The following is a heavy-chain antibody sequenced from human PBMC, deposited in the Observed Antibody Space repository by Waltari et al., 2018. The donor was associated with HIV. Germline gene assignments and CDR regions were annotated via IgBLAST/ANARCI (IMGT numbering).Heavy chain of an antibody. Sequence: QVQLQQWGAGLLKPSETLSLTCAVYGGSFSGYYWSWIRQPPGKGLEWIGEINHSGSTNYNPSLKSRVTISVDTSKNQFSLKLSSGTAADTAVYYCARDSGVGYGGLYYFDYWGQGTLVTVSS. D-gene: IGHD4-17*01. CDR3: ARDSGVGYGGLYYFDY. CDR2: INHSGST. CDR1: GGSFSGYY. V-gene: IGHV4-34*01. J-gene: IGHJ4*02.